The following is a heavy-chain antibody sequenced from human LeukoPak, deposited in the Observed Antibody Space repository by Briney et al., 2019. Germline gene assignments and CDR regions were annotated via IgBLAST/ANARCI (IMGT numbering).Heavy chain of an antibody. CDR1: GGSIGSYY. J-gene: IGHJ4*02. CDR2: ISTSGST. Sequence: PSETLSLTCTVSGGSIGSYYWSWIRQPAGKGLESIGHISTSGSTNYNPSLKSRVTTSVDTSKNQFSLKLSSVTAADTAVYYCARIKYYFDYWGQGTLVTVSS. V-gene: IGHV4-4*07. CDR3: ARIKYYFDY.